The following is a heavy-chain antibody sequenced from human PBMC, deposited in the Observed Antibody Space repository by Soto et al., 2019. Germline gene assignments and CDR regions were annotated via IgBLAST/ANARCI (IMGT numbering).Heavy chain of an antibody. CDR1: GFTFSSYA. CDR3: AKKGEGGSYYYYGMDV. CDR2: ISGSGGST. Sequence: PGGSLRLSCAASGFTFSSYAMSWVRQAPGKGLEWVSAISGSGGSTYYADSVKGRFTISRDNSKNTLYLQMNSLRAEDTAVYYCAKKGEGGSYYYYGMDVWGQGTTVTVSS. D-gene: IGHD3-16*01. V-gene: IGHV3-23*01. J-gene: IGHJ6*02.